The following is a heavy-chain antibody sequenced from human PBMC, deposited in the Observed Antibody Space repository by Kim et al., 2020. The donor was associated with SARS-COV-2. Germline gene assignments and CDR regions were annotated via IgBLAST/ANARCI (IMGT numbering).Heavy chain of an antibody. V-gene: IGHV3-33*05. CDR2: ISYDGSNK. CDR1: GFTFSSYG. Sequence: GGSLRLSCAASGFTFSSYGMHWVRQAPGKGLEWVAVISYDGSNKYYADSVKGRFTISRDNSKNTLYLQMNSLRAEDTAVYYCARAHLGEVLRYFDWSYYYYYGMDVWGQGTTGTVSS. CDR3: ARAHLGEVLRYFDWSYYYYYGMDV. D-gene: IGHD3-9*01. J-gene: IGHJ6*02.